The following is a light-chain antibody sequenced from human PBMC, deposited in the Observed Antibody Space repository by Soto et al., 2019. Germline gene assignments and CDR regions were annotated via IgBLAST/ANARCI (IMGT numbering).Light chain of an antibody. Sequence: QSVLTQPASVSGSPGQSITISCSGTSIDVGGTDHVSWYLQHPGEAPKLIIYDVGNRPSGVSNRVSGSKADNTATLTGSGLQAEDEADYYCSSYTSFSTYVFGTGTKLTVL. J-gene: IGLJ1*01. CDR3: SSYTSFSTYV. CDR1: SIDVGGTDH. CDR2: DVG. V-gene: IGLV2-14*03.